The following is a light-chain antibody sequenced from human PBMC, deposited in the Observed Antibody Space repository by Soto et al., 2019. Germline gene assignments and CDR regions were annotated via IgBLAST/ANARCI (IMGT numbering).Light chain of an antibody. CDR1: QSLLHSNGYNY. J-gene: IGKJ2*01. Sequence: DIVMTQSPLSLPVTPGEPASISCRSSQSLLHSNGYNYLDWYLQKPGQSPQLLIYLGSNRASGVPDMCSGSGSGTDFKLKISRVEAEYVGVYYCMQALQTPRTFGQGTKLEIK. CDR2: LGS. V-gene: IGKV2-28*01. CDR3: MQALQTPRT.